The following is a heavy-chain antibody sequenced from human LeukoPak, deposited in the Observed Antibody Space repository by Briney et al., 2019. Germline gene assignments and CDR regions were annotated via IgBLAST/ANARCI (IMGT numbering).Heavy chain of an antibody. D-gene: IGHD5-18*01. J-gene: IGHJ4*02. CDR2: ISYIGST. CDR3: AREEEDSYGSYYFDY. V-gene: IGHV4-59*11. CDR1: DDSFSSHY. Sequence: SETLSLTCAVSDDSFSSHYWTWIRQPPGKGLEWIGYISYIGSTNYNPSLKSRVTISIDTSKNQFSLKLSSVTAADTAAYYCAREEEDSYGSYYFDYWGQGTLVTVSS.